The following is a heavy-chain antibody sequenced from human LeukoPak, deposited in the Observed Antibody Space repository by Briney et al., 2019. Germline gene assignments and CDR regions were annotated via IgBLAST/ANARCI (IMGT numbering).Heavy chain of an antibody. V-gene: IGHV3-23*01. CDR3: ATYSSGWFNFAY. Sequence: GASLRLSCVVSGFTFSSHAMNWVRQAPGKGLEWVSSISGSGGSTYYADSVKGRFTISRDNSKNTLYLQMNSLRAEDTAVYYCATYSSGWFNFAYWGQGTLVTVSS. J-gene: IGHJ4*02. CDR2: ISGSGGST. CDR1: GFTFSSHA. D-gene: IGHD6-19*01.